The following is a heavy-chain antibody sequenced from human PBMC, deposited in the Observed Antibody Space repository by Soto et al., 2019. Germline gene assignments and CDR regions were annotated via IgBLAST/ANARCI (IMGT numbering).Heavy chain of an antibody. Sequence: QVQLVESGGGVVQPGRSLRLACAASGFTFSSYGMHWVRQAPGKGLEWVAVISYDGSNKYYADSVKGRFTISRDNSKNTLYLQMNSLRAADTAVYYCAKDLLSVYAWNWFDPWGQGTLVTVSS. J-gene: IGHJ5*02. CDR2: ISYDGSNK. V-gene: IGHV3-30*18. D-gene: IGHD2-2*01. CDR3: AKDLLSVYAWNWFDP. CDR1: GFTFSSYG.